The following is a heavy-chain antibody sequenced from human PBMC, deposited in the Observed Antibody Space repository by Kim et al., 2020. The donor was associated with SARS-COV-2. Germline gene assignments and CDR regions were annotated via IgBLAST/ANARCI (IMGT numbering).Heavy chain of an antibody. V-gene: IGHV1-69*13. CDR3: ARVFLEEWAPGGSTGNSFRDY. D-gene: IGHD3-3*01. Sequence: SVKVSCKASGGTFSSYAISWVRQAPGQGLEWMGGIIPIFGTANYAQKFQGRVTITADESTSTAYMELSSLRSEDTAVYYCARVFLEEWAPGGSTGNSFRDYWGQGTLVTVSS. J-gene: IGHJ4*02. CDR1: GGTFSSYA. CDR2: IIPIFGTA.